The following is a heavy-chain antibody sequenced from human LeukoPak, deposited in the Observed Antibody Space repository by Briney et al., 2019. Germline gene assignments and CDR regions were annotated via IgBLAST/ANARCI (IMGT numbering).Heavy chain of an antibody. Sequence: GESLKISFQISGYTLTKDWNGGGRRVRGKGREWMGIINPYDFDPQYSPSSHGYVIISVDRSITTAYLQWNSLEASDSALYYCSITGHSDNWEYFWGQGTLVTVSS. CDR3: SITGHSDNWEYF. D-gene: IGHD1-20*01. V-gene: IGHV5-51*01. J-gene: IGHJ4*02. CDR1: GYTLTKDW. CDR2: INPYDFDP.